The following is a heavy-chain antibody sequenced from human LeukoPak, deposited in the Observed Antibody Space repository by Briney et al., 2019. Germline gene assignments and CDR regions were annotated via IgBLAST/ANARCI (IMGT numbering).Heavy chain of an antibody. CDR1: GYSISSGYY. J-gene: IGHJ4*02. Sequence: SETLSLTCAVSGYSISSGYYWGWIRQPPGKGLEWIGSIYHSGSTYYNPSLKSRVTISVDTSKNQFSLKLISVTAADTAVYYCARDHYYESSGQRGGVDYWGQGTLVTVSS. CDR3: ARDHYYESSGQRGGVDY. V-gene: IGHV4-38-2*02. CDR2: IYHSGST. D-gene: IGHD3-22*01.